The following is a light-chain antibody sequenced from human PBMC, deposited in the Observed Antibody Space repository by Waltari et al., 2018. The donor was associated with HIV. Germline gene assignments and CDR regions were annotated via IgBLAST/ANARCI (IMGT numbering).Light chain of an antibody. V-gene: IGLV2-18*02. Sequence: QSALTQPPSVSGSPGQSVTISCTGTSSDVGSYNRVPWYQQPPGTAPKLMIYEVSNRPPGVPDRFSGSKSGNTASLTISGLQAEDEADYYCSSYTSSSTWVFGGGTKLTVL. J-gene: IGLJ3*02. CDR3: SSYTSSSTWV. CDR2: EVS. CDR1: SSDVGSYNR.